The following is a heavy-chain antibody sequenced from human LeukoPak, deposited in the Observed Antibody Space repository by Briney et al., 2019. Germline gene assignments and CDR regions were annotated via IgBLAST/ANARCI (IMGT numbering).Heavy chain of an antibody. Sequence: GGSLRLSCAASGFTFSSYAMHWVRQAPGKGLEWVAVISYDGSNKYYADSVKGRFTISRDNSKNTLYLQMNSLRAEDTAVYYCARVPSSNGDSPDYWGQGTLVTVSS. CDR1: GFTFSSYA. D-gene: IGHD4-17*01. J-gene: IGHJ4*02. V-gene: IGHV3-30*04. CDR3: ARVPSSNGDSPDY. CDR2: ISYDGSNK.